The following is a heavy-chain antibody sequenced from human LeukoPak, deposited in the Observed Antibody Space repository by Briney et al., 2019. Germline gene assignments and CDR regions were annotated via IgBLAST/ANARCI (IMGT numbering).Heavy chain of an antibody. V-gene: IGHV3-23*01. D-gene: IGHD2-15*01. CDR3: AKDRVAPIPATYFQH. CDR2: ISGSGGST. J-gene: IGHJ1*01. Sequence: GGYLRLSCAASGFTFSSYAMSWVRQAPGKGLEWFSAISGSGGSTYYADSVKGRFTISRDNSKNTLYLQMNSLRAEDTAVYYCAKDRVAPIPATYFQHWGQGTLVTVSS. CDR1: GFTFSSYA.